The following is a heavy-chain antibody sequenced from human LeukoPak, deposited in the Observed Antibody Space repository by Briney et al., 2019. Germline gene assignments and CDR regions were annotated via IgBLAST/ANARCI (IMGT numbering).Heavy chain of an antibody. CDR2: ISAYNGNT. CDR1: GYTFTSYG. J-gene: IGHJ4*02. V-gene: IGHV1-18*01. CDR3: AKNHISGYSYGSTYFDY. Sequence: ASVKVSCKASGYTFTSYGISWVRQAPGQGLEWMGWISAYNGNTNYAQKLQGRVTMTTDTSTSTAYMELRSLRSDDTAVYYCAKNHISGYSYGSTYFDYWGQGTLVTVSS. D-gene: IGHD5-18*01.